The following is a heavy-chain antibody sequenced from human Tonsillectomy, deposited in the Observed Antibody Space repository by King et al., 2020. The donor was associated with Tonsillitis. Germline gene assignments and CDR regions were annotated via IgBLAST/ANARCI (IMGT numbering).Heavy chain of an antibody. J-gene: IGHJ3*02. Sequence: VQLQESGPGLVKPSGTLSLTCEVSRYSISTGFYWGWIRQSPGKGLEWIGSIYHSGSTYYNPSLKSRVTISVDTFKNQFSLRLTSVTAADTAVYYCAREGYLVWLLLAFDIWGQGTMVTVSS. CDR1: RYSISTGFY. CDR2: IYHSGST. D-gene: IGHD3-9*01. V-gene: IGHV4-38-2*02. CDR3: AREGYLVWLLLAFDI.